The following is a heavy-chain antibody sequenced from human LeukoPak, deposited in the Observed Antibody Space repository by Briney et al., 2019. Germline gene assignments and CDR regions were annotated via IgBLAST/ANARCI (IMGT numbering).Heavy chain of an antibody. CDR1: GFTFSSYA. J-gene: IGHJ4*02. CDR3: ARELVRFLEWLPNSLDY. CDR2: ISYDGSNK. V-gene: IGHV3-30*04. D-gene: IGHD3-3*01. Sequence: PGGSLRLSCAASGFTFSSYAMHWVRQAPGKGLEWVAVISYDGSNKYYADSVKGRFTISRDNSKNTLYLQMSSLRAEDTAVYYCARELVRFLEWLPNSLDYWGQGTLVTVSS.